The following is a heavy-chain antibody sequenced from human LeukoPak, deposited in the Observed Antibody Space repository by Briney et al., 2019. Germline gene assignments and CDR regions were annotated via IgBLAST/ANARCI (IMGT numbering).Heavy chain of an antibody. CDR2: LRRDGSDK. D-gene: IGHD5-18*01. CDR3: AKDHSQNFDY. J-gene: IGHJ4*02. V-gene: IGHV3-30*02. CDR1: GFTFSNYG. Sequence: PGGSLRLSCAASGFTFSNYGMHWVRQAPGKGLEWVAFLRRDGSDKYYADSVKGRFTISRDNSKNTVHLQMNSLRPEDTAVYYCAKDHSQNFDYWGQGTLVTVSS.